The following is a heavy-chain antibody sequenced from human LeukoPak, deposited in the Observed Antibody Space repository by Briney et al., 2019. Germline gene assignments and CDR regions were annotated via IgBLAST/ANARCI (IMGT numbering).Heavy chain of an antibody. D-gene: IGHD3-9*01. Sequence: PSETLSLTCTVSGGSISSSRYYWGWIRQPPGKKLEWIGTFYYSVSTYYNPSLKSRVIISVDTSKNQFSLRLSSVTAADTAVYYCARQDKFYDVLPGYYMDYWGPGTLVTVSS. CDR3: ARQDKFYDVLPGYYMDY. V-gene: IGHV4-39*01. CDR2: FYYSVST. J-gene: IGHJ4*02. CDR1: GGSISSSRYY.